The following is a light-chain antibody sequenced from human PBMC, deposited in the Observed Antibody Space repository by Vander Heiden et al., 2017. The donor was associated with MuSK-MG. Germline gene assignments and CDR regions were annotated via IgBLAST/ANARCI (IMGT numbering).Light chain of an antibody. Sequence: EIQMTQSPSTLSAFVGDRVTITCRASQSINIWLAWYQQKPGKAPNLLIFEASRLQSGVPSRFSGSGSGTQFTLTIRTLQPDDFATYYCQQYNSYSPITFGQGTRLEIK. CDR2: EAS. V-gene: IGKV1-5*03. CDR1: QSINIW. CDR3: QQYNSYSPIT. J-gene: IGKJ5*01.